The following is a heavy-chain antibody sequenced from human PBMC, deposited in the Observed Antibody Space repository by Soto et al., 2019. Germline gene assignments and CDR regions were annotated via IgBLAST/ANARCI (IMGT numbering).Heavy chain of an antibody. Sequence: ASVKVSCTASGYTFTSYAMHWVRQAPGQRLEWMGWINAGNGNTKYSQKFQGRVTITRDTSASTAYMELSSLRSEDTAVYYCARDRKIGGVVIYYFDYWGQGTLVTVSS. J-gene: IGHJ4*02. V-gene: IGHV1-3*01. CDR3: ARDRKIGGVVIYYFDY. CDR2: INAGNGNT. CDR1: GYTFTSYA. D-gene: IGHD3-3*01.